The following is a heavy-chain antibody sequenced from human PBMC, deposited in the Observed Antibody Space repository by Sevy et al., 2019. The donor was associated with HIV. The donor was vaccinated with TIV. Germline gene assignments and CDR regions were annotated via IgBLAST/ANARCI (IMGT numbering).Heavy chain of an antibody. Sequence: GESLKISCKGSGYSFTSYWIGWVRQIPGKGLEWMGIIYPGDSDTRYSPSFQGQVTISADKSISTAYLQWSSLKASDTAMYYCASSPGIAAAGPYYYGMDVWGQGTTVTVSS. CDR1: GYSFTSYW. D-gene: IGHD6-13*01. CDR2: IYPGDSDT. J-gene: IGHJ6*02. CDR3: ASSPGIAAAGPYYYGMDV. V-gene: IGHV5-51*01.